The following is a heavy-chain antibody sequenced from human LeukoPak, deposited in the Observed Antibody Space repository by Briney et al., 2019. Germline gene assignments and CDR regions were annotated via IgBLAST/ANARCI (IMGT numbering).Heavy chain of an antibody. CDR3: ARTYYYDSSGPD. CDR1: GFTVSTNY. D-gene: IGHD3-22*01. Sequence: GGSLRLSCAASGFTVSTNYLSWVRQAPGKGLEWVSGIYSGGTTHYADSVKGRFTISRDNPKNTLYLQMNSLRVEDTAVYYCARTYYYDSSGPDWGQGTLVTVSS. CDR2: IYSGGTT. V-gene: IGHV3-66*01. J-gene: IGHJ4*02.